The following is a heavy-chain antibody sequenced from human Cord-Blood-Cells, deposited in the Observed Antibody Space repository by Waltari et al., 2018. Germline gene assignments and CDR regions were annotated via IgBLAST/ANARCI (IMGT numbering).Heavy chain of an antibody. D-gene: IGHD1-7*01. CDR1: GSPLTELT. V-gene: IGHV1-24*01. Sequence: QVQLLQSGPAVKKPGASVKVSCKVCGSPLTELTMQWVRPAPGKGLEWMGGFDPEDGETIYAQKFQGRVTMTEDTSTDTAYMELSSLRSEDTAVYYCATDYRRYNRNFAGKWGQGTLVTVSS. CDR2: FDPEDGET. J-gene: IGHJ4*02. CDR3: ATDYRRYNRNFAGK.